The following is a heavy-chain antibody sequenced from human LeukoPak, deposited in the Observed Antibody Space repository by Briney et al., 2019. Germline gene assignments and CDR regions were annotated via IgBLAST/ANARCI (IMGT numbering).Heavy chain of an antibody. V-gene: IGHV3-7*01. J-gene: IGHJ3*02. CDR1: GFTFSSYW. D-gene: IGHD3-3*01. Sequence: GGSLRLSCAASGFTFSSYWMSWVRQAPGKGLEWVANIKQDGSEKYYVDSVKGRFTISRDNAKNSLYLQMNSLRAEDTAVYYCASNGVYDFWSGYSSGAFDIWGQGTMVTVSS. CDR3: ASNGVYDFWSGYSSGAFDI. CDR2: IKQDGSEK.